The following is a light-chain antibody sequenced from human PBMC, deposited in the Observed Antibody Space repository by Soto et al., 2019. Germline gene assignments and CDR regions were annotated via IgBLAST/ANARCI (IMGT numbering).Light chain of an antibody. V-gene: IGKV3-20*01. CDR2: GAS. CDR3: QQYDSPIT. CDR1: QSVSSSY. J-gene: IGKJ3*01. Sequence: EIVLTQSPGTLSLSPGERATLSCRASQSVSSSYLAWYQQTPSQAPRLLIYGASSRATGIPDRFSGSGSGTDFTLTISRLEHDDFAEYYWQQYDSPITFGPGTKVDIK.